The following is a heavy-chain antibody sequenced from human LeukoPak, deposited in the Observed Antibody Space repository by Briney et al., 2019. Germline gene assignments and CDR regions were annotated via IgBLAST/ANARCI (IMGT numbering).Heavy chain of an antibody. CDR2: IIPILGIA. CDR3: AVPDMITFGGVIARDAFDI. Sequence: SVKVSCKASGGTFSSYATSWVRQAPGQGLEWMGRIIPILGIANYAQKFQGRVTITADKSTSTAYMELSSLRSEDTAVYYCAVPDMITFGGVIARDAFDIWGQGTMVTVSS. D-gene: IGHD3-16*02. CDR1: GGTFSSYA. J-gene: IGHJ3*02. V-gene: IGHV1-69*04.